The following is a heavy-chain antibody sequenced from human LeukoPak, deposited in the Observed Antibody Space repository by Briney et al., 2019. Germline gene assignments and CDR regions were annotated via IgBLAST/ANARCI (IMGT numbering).Heavy chain of an antibody. V-gene: IGHV4-31*03. CDR3: ARAMGGTNDFDY. Sequence: SETLSLTCTVSGGSISSGGYYWSWIRQHPGKGLEWIGYIYNSGSTYYNPSLKSRLTISVDTSKNQFSLKLSSVTAADTAVYYCARAMGGTNDFDYWGQGTLVTVSS. CDR1: GGSISSGGYY. J-gene: IGHJ4*02. CDR2: IYNSGST. D-gene: IGHD2-8*01.